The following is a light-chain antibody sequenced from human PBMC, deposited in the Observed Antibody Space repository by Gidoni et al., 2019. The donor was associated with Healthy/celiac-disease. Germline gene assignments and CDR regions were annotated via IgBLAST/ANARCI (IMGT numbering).Light chain of an antibody. CDR3: QQRSNWLT. CDR1: QSVSSY. V-gene: IGKV3-11*01. J-gene: IGKJ4*01. CDR2: DAS. Sequence: EIVLTQSPATLSLSPGERATLSCRASQSVSSYLAWYQQKPGQAPRLLIYDASNRATGIPARFSGSGSGTDFTLIISSLETEDGAVYYCQQRSNWLTFGGGTKVEIK.